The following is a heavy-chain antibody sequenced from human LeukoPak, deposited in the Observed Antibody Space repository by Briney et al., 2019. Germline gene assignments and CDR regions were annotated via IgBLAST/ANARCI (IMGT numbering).Heavy chain of an antibody. Sequence: GGSLRLSCAASGFTFSSYGMHWVRQAPGKGLEWVAVISYDGSNKYYADSVKGRFTISRDNSKNTLYLQMNSLRAEDTAVYYCAKAIPVVAPAAHDYWGQGSLVTVSS. D-gene: IGHD2-15*01. CDR3: AKAIPVVAPAAHDY. V-gene: IGHV3-30*18. CDR1: GFTFSSYG. J-gene: IGHJ4*02. CDR2: ISYDGSNK.